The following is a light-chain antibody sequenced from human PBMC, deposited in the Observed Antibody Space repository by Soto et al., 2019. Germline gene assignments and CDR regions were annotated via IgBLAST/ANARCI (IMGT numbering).Light chain of an antibody. Sequence: EIVRQQAPATLSVSPGERATLSCRDSQSVSSTLACYQKTPGQAPTLLIYGASTRATGIPARFSASGSGTEFTPTISSLQSADFAASYCQQHNNWLPWTFGQGTKVDIK. CDR1: QSVSST. CDR2: GAS. V-gene: IGKV3-15*01. J-gene: IGKJ1*01. CDR3: QQHNNWLPWT.